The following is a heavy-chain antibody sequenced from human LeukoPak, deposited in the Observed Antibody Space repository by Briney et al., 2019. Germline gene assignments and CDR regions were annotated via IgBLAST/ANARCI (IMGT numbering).Heavy chain of an antibody. CDR2: IADAGT. CDR1: GFTFNDFA. J-gene: IGHJ3*01. CDR3: ARNLGPFDV. D-gene: IGHD3-16*01. Sequence: WGSLRLSCAASGFTFNDFAMTWVRQAPGKGLEWVSTIADAGTYYANSVKGRFIISRGNSKNMLYLQLNSLRADDTAMYYCARNLGPFDVRGHGTMVTVSS. V-gene: IGHV3-23*01.